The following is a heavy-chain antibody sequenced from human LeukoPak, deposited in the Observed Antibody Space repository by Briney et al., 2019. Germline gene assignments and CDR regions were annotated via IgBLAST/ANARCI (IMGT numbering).Heavy chain of an antibody. V-gene: IGHV3-30-3*01. Sequence: GGSLRLSCAASGFTFSSYAMHWVRQAPGKGLEWVAVISYDGSNKYYAASVKGRFTISRDNSKNTLYLQMNSLRAEDTAVYYCARDHAIVVVPAAPSGAFDIWGQGTMVTVSS. CDR1: GFTFSSYA. CDR3: ARDHAIVVVPAAPSGAFDI. D-gene: IGHD2-2*01. CDR2: ISYDGSNK. J-gene: IGHJ3*02.